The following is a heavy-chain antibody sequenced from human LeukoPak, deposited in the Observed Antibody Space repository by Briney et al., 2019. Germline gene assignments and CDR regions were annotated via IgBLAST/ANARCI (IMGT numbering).Heavy chain of an antibody. D-gene: IGHD1-26*01. V-gene: IGHV4-30-2*03. CDR2: MDYDGST. Sequence: SQTLSLTCTVSGGSISSGGYYWSWIRQPPGKGLEWIGSMDYDGSTYYNPSLKSRVTISVDTSKNQFSLKLSSVTAADTAVYYCARVYNEWEPPDYWGQGILVTVSS. CDR3: ARVYNEWEPPDY. J-gene: IGHJ4*02. CDR1: GGSISSGGYY.